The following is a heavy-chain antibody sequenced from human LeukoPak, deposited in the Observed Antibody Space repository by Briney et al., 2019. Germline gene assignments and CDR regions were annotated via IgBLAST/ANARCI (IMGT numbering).Heavy chain of an antibody. CDR3: ARVAAMVYYYYGMDV. CDR1: GGSFSGYY. Sequence: SETLSLTCAVYGGSFSGYYWSWIRQPPGKGLEWIGEINHSGSTNYNPSLKSRVTISVDTSKNQFSLKLSSVTAADTAAYYCARVAAMVYYYYGMDVWGQGTTVTVSS. D-gene: IGHD5-18*01. CDR2: INHSGST. J-gene: IGHJ6*02. V-gene: IGHV4-34*01.